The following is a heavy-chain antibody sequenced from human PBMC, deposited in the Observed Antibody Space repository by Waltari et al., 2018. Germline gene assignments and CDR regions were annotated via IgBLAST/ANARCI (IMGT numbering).Heavy chain of an antibody. D-gene: IGHD3-3*01. CDR1: GGSFSGYY. Sequence: QVQLQQWGAGLLKPSETLSLTCAVYGGSFSGYYWGWLRHTQGQGLEWIGEINHSGSTNYNPSLKSRVTISVDTSKNQFSLKLSSVTAADTAVYYCARTPPSMDFWSGYYTRGYFDYWGQGTLVTVSS. CDR3: ARTPPSMDFWSGYYTRGYFDY. V-gene: IGHV4-34*01. CDR2: INHSGST. J-gene: IGHJ4*02.